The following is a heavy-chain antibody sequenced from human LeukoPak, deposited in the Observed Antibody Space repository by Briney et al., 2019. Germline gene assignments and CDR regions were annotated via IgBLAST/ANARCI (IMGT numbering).Heavy chain of an antibody. CDR3: ASQSSGLFAY. D-gene: IGHD3-10*01. CDR2: IKKDGSEK. Sequence: GGSLRLSCAASGFPFSTYWMSWVRQAPGKGLEWVANIKKDGSEKYYVDSVKGRFTISRDNAKNSLYLQMNGLRAEDTAVYYCASQSSGLFAYWGQGTLVTVSS. CDR1: GFPFSTYW. J-gene: IGHJ4*02. V-gene: IGHV3-7*05.